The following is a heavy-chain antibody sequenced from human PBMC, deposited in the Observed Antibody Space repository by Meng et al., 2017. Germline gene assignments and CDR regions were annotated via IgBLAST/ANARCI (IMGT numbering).Heavy chain of an antibody. Sequence: GGSLRLSCAASGFTFDDYAMHWVRQAPGKGLEWVSGISWNSGSIGYADSVKGRFTISRDNAKNSLYLQMNSLRAEDTALYYCAKGIRVDPTGGWFDPWGQGTLVTVSS. CDR3: AKGIRVDPTGGWFDP. V-gene: IGHV3-9*01. D-gene: IGHD1-1*01. CDR2: ISWNSGSI. CDR1: GFTFDDYA. J-gene: IGHJ5*02.